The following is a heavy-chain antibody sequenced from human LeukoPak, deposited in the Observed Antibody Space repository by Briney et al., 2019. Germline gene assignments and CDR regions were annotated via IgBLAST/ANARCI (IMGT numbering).Heavy chain of an antibody. Sequence: SVKVSCKSSGGTFSSYAISWVRQAPGQGLEWMGRIIPIFGIANYAQKFQGRVTITADKSTSTAYMELSSLRSEDTAVYSCARDNPDSSPWDSCYYGMDVWGRGTTVTVSS. CDR1: GGTFSSYA. V-gene: IGHV1-69*04. D-gene: IGHD1-14*01. CDR3: ARDNPDSSPWDSCYYGMDV. CDR2: IIPIFGIA. J-gene: IGHJ6*02.